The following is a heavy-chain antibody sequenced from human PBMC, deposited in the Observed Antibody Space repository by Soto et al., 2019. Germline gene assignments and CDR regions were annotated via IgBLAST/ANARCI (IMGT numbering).Heavy chain of an antibody. J-gene: IGHJ4*02. D-gene: IGHD3-22*01. CDR2: IYHSGST. CDR3: ARGGVDYYDSSGYYFSPYYFDY. V-gene: IGHV4-4*02. CDR1: GGSISSSNW. Sequence: SDTLSLTCAVSGGSISSSNWWSPVREPPGKGLEWIGEIYHSGSTNYNPSLKSRVTISVDRSKNQFSLKLSSVTAADTAVYYCARGGVDYYDSSGYYFSPYYFDYWGQGTLVTVS.